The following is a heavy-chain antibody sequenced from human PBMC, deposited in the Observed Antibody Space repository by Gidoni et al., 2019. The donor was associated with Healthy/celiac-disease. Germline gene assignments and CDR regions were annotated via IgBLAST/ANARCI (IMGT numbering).Heavy chain of an antibody. CDR1: GFTFSSYA. V-gene: IGHV3-23*04. J-gene: IGHJ3*02. D-gene: IGHD1-1*01. Sequence: EVQLVESGACLVQPGGSLRLPCSASGFTFSSYAMRWVRQGPGKGLEWVSAISGSGGSTYYADSVKGRFTISRDNSKNTLYLQMNSLRAEDTAVYYCAKAGNWNDIDNAFDIWGQGTMVTVSS. CDR2: ISGSGGST. CDR3: AKAGNWNDIDNAFDI.